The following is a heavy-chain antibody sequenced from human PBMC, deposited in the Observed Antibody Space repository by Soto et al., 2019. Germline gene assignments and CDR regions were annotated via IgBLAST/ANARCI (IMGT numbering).Heavy chain of an antibody. CDR2: ISGSGGST. J-gene: IGHJ4*02. Sequence: PGGSPRLSCAASGFTFSSYAMSWVRQAPGKGLEWVSAISGSGGSTYYADSVKGRFTISRDNSKNTLYLQMNSLRAEDTAVYYCAKDRGGFGELFPTKFDYWGQGTLVTVSS. V-gene: IGHV3-23*01. CDR3: AKDRGGFGELFPTKFDY. CDR1: GFTFSSYA. D-gene: IGHD3-10*01.